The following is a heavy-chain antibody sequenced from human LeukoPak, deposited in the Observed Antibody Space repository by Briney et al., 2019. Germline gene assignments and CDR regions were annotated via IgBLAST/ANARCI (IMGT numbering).Heavy chain of an antibody. CDR3: SRRGVGSDDY. Sequence: GESLKVSCKSSGYTFSSYWIGWVRQMPGKGLEWMGIIHPGDSDTRYSPSFQGQVTISADKSTSTVYLQWSSLKASDSAMYYCSRRGVGSDDYWGQGTLLIVSS. V-gene: IGHV5-51*01. CDR1: GYTFSSYW. J-gene: IGHJ4*02. CDR2: IHPGDSDT. D-gene: IGHD3-10*01.